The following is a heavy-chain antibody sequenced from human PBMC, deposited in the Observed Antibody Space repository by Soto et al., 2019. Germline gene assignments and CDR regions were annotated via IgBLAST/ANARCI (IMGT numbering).Heavy chain of an antibody. D-gene: IGHD5-18*01. J-gene: IGHJ5*02. V-gene: IGHV6-1*01. Sequence: SQTLSLTCPIFGDSVASNSAAWNWIRQSPSRDLEWLGRTYYRSTWYNEYAVSVKSRITLNRDRSKNQLSLELNYVTCEDTAVSYCAMEAPGYSYGRNGFEPWGRGTMVAVAS. CDR1: GDSVASNSAA. CDR2: TYYRSTWYN. CDR3: AMEAPGYSYGRNGFEP.